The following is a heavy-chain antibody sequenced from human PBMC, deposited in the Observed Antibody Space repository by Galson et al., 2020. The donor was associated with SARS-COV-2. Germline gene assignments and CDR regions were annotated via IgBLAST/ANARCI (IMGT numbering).Heavy chain of an antibody. CDR1: GGSFGGDF. V-gene: IGHV4-34*01. D-gene: IGHD5-18*01. CDR3: ARGRVDTGIPREFDI. Sequence: SETLSLTCAVYGGSFGGDFWTWIRQPPGKGLEWIGQINHSGNTNYNPSLKSRVTISVDTSMKQFSLKLISVTAADTAVYYCARGRVDTGIPREFDIWGQGTMVTVSS. CDR2: INHSGNT. J-gene: IGHJ3*02.